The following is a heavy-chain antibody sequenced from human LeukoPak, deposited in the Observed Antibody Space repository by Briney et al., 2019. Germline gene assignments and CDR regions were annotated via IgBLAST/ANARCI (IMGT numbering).Heavy chain of an antibody. J-gene: IGHJ4*02. CDR2: IYHSGST. Sequence: PSQTLFLTCAVPGGSISSGGYSWSWIRQPPGKGLEWIGYIYHSGSTYYNPSLKSRVTISVDRSKNQFSLKLSSVTAADTAVYYGARATPKYCSGGSCYSFNYWGQGTLVTVSS. CDR3: ARATPKYCSGGSCYSFNY. CDR1: GGSISSGGYS. D-gene: IGHD2-15*01. V-gene: IGHV4-30-2*01.